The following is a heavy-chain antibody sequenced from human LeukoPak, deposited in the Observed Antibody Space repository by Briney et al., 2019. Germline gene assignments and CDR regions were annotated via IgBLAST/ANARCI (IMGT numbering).Heavy chain of an antibody. CDR1: GYTLTELS. Sequence: ASVKVSCKVSGYTLTELSMHWVRQAPGKGLEWMGGFDPEVGETIYAQKFQGRVTMTEDTSTDTAYMELSSLRSEDTAVYYCATGFYGVHWFDPWGQGTLVTVSS. CDR2: FDPEVGET. J-gene: IGHJ5*02. D-gene: IGHD4-17*01. CDR3: ATGFYGVHWFDP. V-gene: IGHV1-24*01.